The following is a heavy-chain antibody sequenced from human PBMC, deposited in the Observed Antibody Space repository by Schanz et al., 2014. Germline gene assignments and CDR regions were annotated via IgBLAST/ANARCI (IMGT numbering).Heavy chain of an antibody. CDR1: GFTFDDYT. V-gene: IGHV3-43*01. D-gene: IGHD5-18*01. CDR3: AKYGGGYSYGFVEY. CDR2: VTWDGGYT. Sequence: EVQLVESGGVVVQPGGSLRLSCAGSGFTFDDYTMHWVRQPPGKGLEWVSLVTWDGGYTYYADSVKGRFTISRDNSNNTLYLQMKSLRAEDTAVYYCAKYGGGYSYGFVEYWGQGILVTVSS. J-gene: IGHJ4*02.